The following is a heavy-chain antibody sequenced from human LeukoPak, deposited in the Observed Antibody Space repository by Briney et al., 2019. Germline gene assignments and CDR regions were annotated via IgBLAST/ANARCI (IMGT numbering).Heavy chain of an antibody. D-gene: IGHD3-3*01. CDR1: GFTFSSYG. CDR2: ISGSGGST. V-gene: IGHV3-23*01. Sequence: GGTLGLSCAASGFTFSSYGMSWVRQAPGKGLEWVSAISGSGGSTYYADSVKGRFTISRDNSKNTLYLQMNSLRAEDTAVYYCAKDFLRRGEWLFDYWGQGTLVTVSS. J-gene: IGHJ4*02. CDR3: AKDFLRRGEWLFDY.